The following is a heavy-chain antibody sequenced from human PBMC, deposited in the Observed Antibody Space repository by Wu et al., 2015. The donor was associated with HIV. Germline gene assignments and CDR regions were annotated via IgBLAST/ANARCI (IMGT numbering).Heavy chain of an antibody. Sequence: QVQLVQSGAEVKKPGASVKVSCKASGYTFNRYDINWVRQATGQGLEWMGWMNPNSGNTGYAQTFQDRVTITRNTSINTAYMELYSLRSEDTAVYYCARGGGGPDYDFGSGSYYYYLDVWGKGTTVTVSS. J-gene: IGHJ6*03. CDR1: GYTFNRYD. D-gene: IGHD3-3*01. CDR2: MNPNSGNT. CDR3: ARGGGGPDYDFGSGSYYYYLDV. V-gene: IGHV1-8*03.